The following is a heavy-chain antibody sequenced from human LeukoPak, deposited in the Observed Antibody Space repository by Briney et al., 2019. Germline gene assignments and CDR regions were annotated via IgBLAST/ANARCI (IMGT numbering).Heavy chain of an antibody. J-gene: IGHJ3*02. Sequence: PGGSLRLSCAASGFTFSDAWMTWVRQAPGKGLEWVGRIKSKTDGGTADYAAPVKGRFIISRDDSKNTLYLQMNSLRAEDTAVYYCAREAYYYDSSGYADAFDIWGQGTMVTVSS. CDR1: GFTFSDAW. CDR2: IKSKTDGGTA. CDR3: AREAYYYDSSGYADAFDI. V-gene: IGHV3-15*01. D-gene: IGHD3-22*01.